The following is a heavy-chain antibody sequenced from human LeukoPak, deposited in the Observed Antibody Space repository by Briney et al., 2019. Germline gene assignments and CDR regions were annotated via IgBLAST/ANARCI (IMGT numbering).Heavy chain of an antibody. J-gene: IGHJ5*02. Sequence: WASVKVSCKASGYTFTSYGISWVRQAPGQGLEWMGWISAYNGNTNYAQKLQGRVTMTTDTSTSTAYMELRGLRSDDTAVYYCARGSAGTSLNWFDPWGQGTLVTVSS. V-gene: IGHV1-18*01. CDR3: ARGSAGTSLNWFDP. CDR2: ISAYNGNT. D-gene: IGHD6-13*01. CDR1: GYTFTSYG.